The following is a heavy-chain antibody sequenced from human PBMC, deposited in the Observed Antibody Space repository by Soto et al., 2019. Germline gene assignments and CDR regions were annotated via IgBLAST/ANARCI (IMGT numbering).Heavy chain of an antibody. D-gene: IGHD2-21*01. CDR2: INHLGSI. V-gene: IGHV4-34*01. J-gene: IGHJ6*03. CDR3: ARGGISHWAYFYYMDV. Sequence: QVQLQQWGAGLLKPSETLSLTCVVSGGSLSDYFWSWIRQPPGMALEWIGEINHLGSINYNPSLTSRVTMSVDTSKNQFSLTLNSETAADTATYYCARGGISHWAYFYYMDVWDRGTTVTVSS. CDR1: GGSLSDYF.